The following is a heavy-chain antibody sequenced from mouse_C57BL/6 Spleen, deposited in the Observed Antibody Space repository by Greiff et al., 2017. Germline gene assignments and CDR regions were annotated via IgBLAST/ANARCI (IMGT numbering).Heavy chain of an antibody. D-gene: IGHD2-4*01. V-gene: IGHV1-50*01. Sequence: QVQLQQPGAELVKPGASVKLSCKASGYTFTSYWMQWVKQRPGQGLEWIGEIDPSDSYTNYNQKFKGKATLTVDTSSSTAYMQLSSLTSEDSAVYYCARKAFYYDYFYYAMDYWGQGTSVTVSS. CDR3: ARKAFYYDYFYYAMDY. CDR1: GYTFTSYW. J-gene: IGHJ4*01. CDR2: IDPSDSYT.